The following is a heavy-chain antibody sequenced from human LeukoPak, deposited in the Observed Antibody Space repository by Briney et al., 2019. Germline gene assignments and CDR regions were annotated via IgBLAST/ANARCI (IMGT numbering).Heavy chain of an antibody. CDR1: GGSISSYY. CDR2: IYYSGST. CDR3: ARHVKSRDYDAFDI. V-gene: IGHV4-59*08. Sequence: SETLSLTCTVSGGSISSYYWSWIRQPPGKGLEWIGYIYYSGSTNYNPSLKSRVTISVDTSKNQFSLKLSSVTAADTAVYYCARHVKSRDYDAFDIWGQGTMVTVSS. J-gene: IGHJ3*02. D-gene: IGHD3/OR15-3a*01.